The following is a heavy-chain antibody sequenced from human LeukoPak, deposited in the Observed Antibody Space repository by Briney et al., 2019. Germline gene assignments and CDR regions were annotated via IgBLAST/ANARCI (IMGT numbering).Heavy chain of an antibody. CDR3: ARESSCGGDCYSVD. J-gene: IGHJ4*02. CDR1: GFTFSSYS. D-gene: IGHD2-21*02. CDR2: ISSSSSYI. Sequence: TGGSLRLSCAASGFTFSSYSMNWVRQAPGKGLEWVSSISSSSSYIYYADSVKGRFTISRDNAKNSLYLQMNSLRAEDTAVYYCARESSCGGDCYSVDWGQETLVTVSS. V-gene: IGHV3-21*01.